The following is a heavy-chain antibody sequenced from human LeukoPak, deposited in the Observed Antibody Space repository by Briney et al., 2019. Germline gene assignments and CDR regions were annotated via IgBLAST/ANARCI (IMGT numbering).Heavy chain of an antibody. CDR1: GFTFSSYW. J-gene: IGHJ6*02. CDR2: IKQDGSEK. Sequence: GGSLRLSCAASGFTFSSYWMSWVRQAPGKGLEWVANIKQDGSEKYYVDSVKGRFTISRDNAKNSLYLQMNSLRAEDTAVYYCARDCSSTSCYDVYYYYGMDVWGQGTTATVSS. CDR3: ARDCSSTSCYDVYYYYGMDV. D-gene: IGHD2-2*01. V-gene: IGHV3-7*01.